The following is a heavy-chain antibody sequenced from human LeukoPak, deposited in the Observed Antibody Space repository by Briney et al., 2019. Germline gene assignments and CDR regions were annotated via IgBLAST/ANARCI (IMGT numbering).Heavy chain of an antibody. CDR1: RFTFNSYA. CDR2: ISYDGSNK. Sequence: GGSLRLSCAASRFTFNSYAMHWVRQAPGKGLEWVAVISYDGSNKYYADSVKGRFTISRDNSKNTLYLQMNSLRAEETAVYYCARDKRENGVFDYWGQGTLVTVSS. D-gene: IGHD2-8*01. J-gene: IGHJ4*02. CDR3: ARDKRENGVFDY. V-gene: IGHV3-30-3*01.